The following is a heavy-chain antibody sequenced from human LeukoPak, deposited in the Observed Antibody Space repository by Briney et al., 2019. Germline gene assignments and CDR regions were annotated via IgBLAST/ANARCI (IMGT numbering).Heavy chain of an antibody. J-gene: IGHJ4*02. D-gene: IGHD6-13*01. Sequence: GGSLRLSCAASGFTFSSYTMNWVRQAPGRGLEWVSSISGSSRHKYYADSVKGRFTISRDNAKNSLYLQMNSLRAEDTAVYYCARTANFAAGYYIDYWGQGTLVTVSS. V-gene: IGHV3-21*01. CDR2: ISGSSRHK. CDR3: ARTANFAAGYYIDY. CDR1: GFTFSSYT.